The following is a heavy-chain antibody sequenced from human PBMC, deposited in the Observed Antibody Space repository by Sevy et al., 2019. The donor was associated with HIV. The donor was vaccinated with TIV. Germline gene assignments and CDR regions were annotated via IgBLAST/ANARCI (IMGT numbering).Heavy chain of an antibody. CDR3: ATTKHYYDSSGYPFDY. D-gene: IGHD3-22*01. J-gene: IGHJ4*02. Sequence: ASVKVSCKVSGYTLTELSMHWVRQAPRKGLEWMASFDPEDGETIYKQKFQGRVTLTEDTSTDTAYMELSSLRSEDTAVYYCATTKHYYDSSGYPFDYWGQGTLVTVSS. CDR2: FDPEDGET. CDR1: GYTLTELS. V-gene: IGHV1-24*01.